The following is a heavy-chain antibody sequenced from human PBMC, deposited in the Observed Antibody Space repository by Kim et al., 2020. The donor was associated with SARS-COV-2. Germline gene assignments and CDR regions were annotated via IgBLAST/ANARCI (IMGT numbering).Heavy chain of an antibody. D-gene: IGHD1-26*01. Sequence: SVKGRFTNSRDNAKNSLYLQMNSLRDEDTAVYYCAREVRSGSYSGSWFDPWGQGTLVTVSS. CDR3: AREVRSGSYSGSWFDP. V-gene: IGHV3-48*02. J-gene: IGHJ5*02.